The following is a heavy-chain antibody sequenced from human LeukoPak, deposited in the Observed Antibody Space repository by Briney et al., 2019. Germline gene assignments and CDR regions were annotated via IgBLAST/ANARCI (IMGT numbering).Heavy chain of an antibody. CDR2: IYYSGST. D-gene: IGHD3-10*01. V-gene: IGHV4-39*07. J-gene: IGHJ4*02. CDR3: ARSWFGEFPLLGY. CDR1: GGSISSSSYY. Sequence: SSETLSLTCTVSGGSISSSSYYWGWIRQPPGKGLEWIGSIYYSGSTYYNPSLKSRVTISVDTSKNQFSLKLSSVTAADTAVYYCARSWFGEFPLLGYWGQGTLVTVSS.